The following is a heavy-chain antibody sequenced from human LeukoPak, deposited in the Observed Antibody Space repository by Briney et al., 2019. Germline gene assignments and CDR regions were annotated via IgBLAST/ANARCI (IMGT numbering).Heavy chain of an antibody. CDR2: LYSGGTT. J-gene: IGHJ4*02. Sequence: GGSLRLSCAASGFTVSSSFMSWVRQAPGKGLEWVSVLYSGGTTSHADSVKGRFTISRDNSKNTLYVQMNTLRAEDTAVYYCASHSSPTFWGQGTLVTVSS. CDR3: ASHSSPTF. V-gene: IGHV3-66*04. D-gene: IGHD2/OR15-2a*01. CDR1: GFTVSSSF.